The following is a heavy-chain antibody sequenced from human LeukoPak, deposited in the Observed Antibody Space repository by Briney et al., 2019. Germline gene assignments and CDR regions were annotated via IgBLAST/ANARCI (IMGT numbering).Heavy chain of an antibody. CDR2: IRYDGSNE. CDR1: GFPFSSYG. CDR3: ASPGTTGMTRRNYFDY. J-gene: IGHJ4*02. V-gene: IGHV3-30*02. Sequence: GGSLRVSCAASGFPFSSYGMHWVRQAPGKGLEWVAFIRYDGSNEYYVDSVKGRFTISGDNSKNTLYLQMNSLRAEDTAVYYCASPGTTGMTRRNYFDYWGQGILVTVSS. D-gene: IGHD1-1*01.